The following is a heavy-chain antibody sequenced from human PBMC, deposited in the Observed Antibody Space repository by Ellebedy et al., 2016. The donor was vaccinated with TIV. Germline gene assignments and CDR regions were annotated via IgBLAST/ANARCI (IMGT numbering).Heavy chain of an antibody. D-gene: IGHD3-10*01. CDR3: AREQGFGGFEP. Sequence: AASVKVSCKASGYTFTSHSIHWVRQAPGQGLEWMGIINPSGGRTSYAQKFQGRVTMTRDTSTSTVYMALRSLRSEDTAVYFCAREQGFGGFEPWGQGTLVTVSS. CDR2: INPSGGRT. V-gene: IGHV1-46*01. J-gene: IGHJ5*02. CDR1: GYTFTSHS.